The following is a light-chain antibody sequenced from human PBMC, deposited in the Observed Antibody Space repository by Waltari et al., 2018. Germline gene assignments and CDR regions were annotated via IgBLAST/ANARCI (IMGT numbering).Light chain of an antibody. V-gene: IGKV3-11*01. CDR1: QSVSSY. CDR3: QQRSNWPPIT. CDR2: DAS. J-gene: IGKJ5*01. Sequence: ELVLTQSPATLSLSPGERATLSCRASQSVSSYLVWYQQKPGHAPRLLMYDASNRATGIPARFSGSGSGTDFTLTISSLEPEDFAVYYCQQRSNWPPITFGQGTRLEIK.